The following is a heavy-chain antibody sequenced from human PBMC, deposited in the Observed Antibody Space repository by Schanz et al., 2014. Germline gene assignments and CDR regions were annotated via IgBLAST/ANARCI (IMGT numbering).Heavy chain of an antibody. Sequence: VQLVESGGGLVQPGGSLRLSCAASGFVFGDYYMSWIRQAPGKGLEWVAVIWYDGSNKYYADSVKGRFTISRDNFKGALYLQMSSLRAEDTAVYYCAKVRYSSGWRGDYFDEWGQGTLVTGAS. CDR3: AKVRYSSGWRGDYFDE. CDR1: GFVFGDYY. J-gene: IGHJ4*02. D-gene: IGHD6-25*01. V-gene: IGHV3-33*06. CDR2: IWYDGSNK.